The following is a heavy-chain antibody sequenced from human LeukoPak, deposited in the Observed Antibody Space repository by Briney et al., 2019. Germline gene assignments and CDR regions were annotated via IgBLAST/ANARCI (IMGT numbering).Heavy chain of an antibody. J-gene: IGHJ5*02. CDR3: ARREGITMVRGVMIHNWFDH. V-gene: IGHV4-34*01. Sequence: IRQXXXXXGEXIGEINHSGRTNYNPSRKSRVTISVETSKNHFSLKLSSVTAADTAVYYCARREGITMVRGVMIHNWFDHWGQGTLVTVSS. CDR2: INHSGRT. D-gene: IGHD3-10*01.